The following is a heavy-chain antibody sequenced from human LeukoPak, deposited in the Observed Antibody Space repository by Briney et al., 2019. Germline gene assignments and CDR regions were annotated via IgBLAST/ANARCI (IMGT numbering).Heavy chain of an antibody. CDR1: GGSISSGGYY. CDR2: IYYSGST. J-gene: IGHJ6*02. Sequence: SETLSLTCTVSGGSISSGGYYWSWIRQHPGQGLEWIGYIYYSGSTYYNPSLKSRVTISVDTSKNQFSLKLSSVTAADTAVYYCASTYLYSGYDLYYYYGMDVWGQGTTVTVSS. CDR3: ASTYLYSGYDLYYYYGMDV. V-gene: IGHV4-31*03. D-gene: IGHD5-12*01.